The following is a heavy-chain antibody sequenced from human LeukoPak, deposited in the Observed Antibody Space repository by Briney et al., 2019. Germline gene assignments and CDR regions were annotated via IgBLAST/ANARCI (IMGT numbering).Heavy chain of an antibody. D-gene: IGHD4-23*01. CDR2: IYWDDDK. CDR3: AHHEGPSVAIDY. Sequence: SGPTLVKPTQTLTLTCTFSGFSLSTSGVGVVWIRQPPGKALEWLALIYWDDDKRYSPSLKSRLTITRDTSKNQVVLTMTNMDPVDTATYYCAHHEGPSVAIDYWGQGTLVTVSS. J-gene: IGHJ4*02. CDR1: GFSLSTSGVG. V-gene: IGHV2-5*02.